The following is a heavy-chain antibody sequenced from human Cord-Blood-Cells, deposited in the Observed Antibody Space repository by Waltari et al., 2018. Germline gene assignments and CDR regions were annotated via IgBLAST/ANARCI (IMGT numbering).Heavy chain of an antibody. CDR2: INAGNGNT. V-gene: IGHV1-3*01. D-gene: IGHD5-12*01. CDR3: ARCSGYNWFDP. Sequence: QVQLVQSGAEVKKPGASVKVSCKASGYTFPSYAMHWVRQAPGQRLEWMGWINAGNGNTKYSQKFQGRVTITRDTSASTAYMELSSLRSEDTAVYYCARCSGYNWFDPWCQGTLVTVSS. CDR1: GYTFPSYA. J-gene: IGHJ5*02.